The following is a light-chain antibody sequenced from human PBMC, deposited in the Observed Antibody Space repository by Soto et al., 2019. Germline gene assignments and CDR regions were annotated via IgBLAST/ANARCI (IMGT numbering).Light chain of an antibody. J-gene: IGLJ3*02. CDR1: SGDVGGYNY. V-gene: IGLV2-8*01. Sequence: QSALTQPPSASGSPGQSVTISCTGTSGDVGGYNYVSWYQQHPGKAPKLMIYEVNKRPSGVPDRFSGSKSGNAASLTVSGLQAEDEDEYYCSSHAGRNDLLFGGGTKLTVL. CDR3: SSHAGRNDLL. CDR2: EVN.